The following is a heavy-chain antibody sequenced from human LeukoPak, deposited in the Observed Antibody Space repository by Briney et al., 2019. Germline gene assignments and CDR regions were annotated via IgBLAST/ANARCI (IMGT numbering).Heavy chain of an antibody. CDR3: ASMREYYDFWSGYSHYYYYYMDV. CDR1: GGTFSSYA. D-gene: IGHD3-3*01. Sequence: ASVKVSCKASGGTFSSYAISWVRQAPGQGLEWMGGIIPIFGTANYAQKFQGRVTITADKSTSTAYMELSSLRSEATAVYYCASMREYYDFWSGYSHYYYYYMDVWGKGTTVTVSS. V-gene: IGHV1-69*06. CDR2: IIPIFGTA. J-gene: IGHJ6*03.